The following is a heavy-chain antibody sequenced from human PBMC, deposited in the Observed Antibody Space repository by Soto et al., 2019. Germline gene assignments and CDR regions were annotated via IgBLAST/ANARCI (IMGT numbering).Heavy chain of an antibody. CDR3: ATGKYYYDSSGYFPPSDY. CDR1: GGTFSSYA. Sequence: SVKVSCKASGGTFSSYAISWVRQAPGQGLEWMGGIIPIFGTANYAQKFQGRVTITADKSTSTAYMELSSLRSEDTAVYYCATGKYYYDSSGYFPPSDYWCQATLRTVSS. CDR2: IIPIFGTA. V-gene: IGHV1-69*06. D-gene: IGHD3-22*01. J-gene: IGHJ4*02.